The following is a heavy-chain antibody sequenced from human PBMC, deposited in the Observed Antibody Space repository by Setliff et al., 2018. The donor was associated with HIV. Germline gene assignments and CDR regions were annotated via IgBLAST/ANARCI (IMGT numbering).Heavy chain of an antibody. V-gene: IGHV4-59*08. CDR1: GGSITNYY. D-gene: IGHD5-18*01. Sequence: SETLSLTCTVSGGSITNYYWTWIRQPPGEGLEWIGYIYSSGSTNYNPSLKSRVTISVDTSKNQFSLNLNSVTAADTAVYYCARQGAAHSPFVYWGQGALVTVS. CDR2: IYSSGST. J-gene: IGHJ4*02. CDR3: ARQGAAHSPFVY.